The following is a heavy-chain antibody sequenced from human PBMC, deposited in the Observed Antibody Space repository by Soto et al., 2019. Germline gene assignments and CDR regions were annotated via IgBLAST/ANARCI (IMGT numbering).Heavy chain of an antibody. CDR2: ISAYNGNT. V-gene: IGHV1-18*01. J-gene: IGHJ6*02. CDR3: ARDLNDFWSGYGMDV. Sequence: ASVKVSCKASGYTFTSYGISWVRQAPGQGLEWMGWISAYNGNTNYAQKLQGRVTMTTDTSTSTAYMELRSLRSDDTAAYYCARDLNDFWSGYGMDVWGQGTTVTV. CDR1: GYTFTSYG. D-gene: IGHD3-3*01.